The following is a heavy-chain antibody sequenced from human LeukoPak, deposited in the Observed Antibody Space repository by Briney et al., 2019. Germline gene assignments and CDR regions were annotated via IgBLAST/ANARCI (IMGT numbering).Heavy chain of an antibody. CDR2: ISSSSSYT. Sequence: RGSLRLSCAASGFTFSDYYMSWIRQAPGKGLEWVSYISSSSSYTNYADSVKGRFTISRDNAKNSLYLQMNSLRAEDTAVYYCARPYSSGWYGGFDLWGRGTLVTVSS. CDR3: ARPYSSGWYGGFDL. J-gene: IGHJ2*01. V-gene: IGHV3-11*03. D-gene: IGHD6-19*01. CDR1: GFTFSDYY.